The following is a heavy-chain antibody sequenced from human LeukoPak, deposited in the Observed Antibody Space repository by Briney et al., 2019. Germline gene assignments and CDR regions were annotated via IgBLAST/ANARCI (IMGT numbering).Heavy chain of an antibody. D-gene: IGHD2-15*01. CDR2: IYHSGST. CDR3: ARDRGDCSGGSCYVPNYYYYYMDV. Sequence: SETLSLTCAVSGGAISSSNWWSWVRQPPGKGLEWIGEIYHSGSTNYNPSLKSRVTISVDKSKNQFSLKLSSVTAADTAVYYCARDRGDCSGGSCYVPNYYYYYMDVWGKGTTVTISS. V-gene: IGHV4-4*02. CDR1: GGAISSSNW. J-gene: IGHJ6*03.